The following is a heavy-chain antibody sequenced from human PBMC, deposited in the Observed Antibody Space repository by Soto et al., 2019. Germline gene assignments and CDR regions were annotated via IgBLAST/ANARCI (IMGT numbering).Heavy chain of an antibody. V-gene: IGHV1-69*13. CDR1: GCTFSSFA. Sequence: SVKVSCKASGCTFSSFAISWVRQATEQGLECMGGIIPIFGTANYAQKFQGRVTITADESTSTAYMELSSLRSEDTAVYYCARDIPTFYDFWSGYYGTESTNWFDPWGQGTLVTVSS. CDR2: IIPIFGTA. D-gene: IGHD3-3*01. J-gene: IGHJ5*02. CDR3: ARDIPTFYDFWSGYYGTESTNWFDP.